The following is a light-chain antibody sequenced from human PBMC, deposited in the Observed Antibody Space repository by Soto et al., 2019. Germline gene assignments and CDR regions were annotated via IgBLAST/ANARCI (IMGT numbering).Light chain of an antibody. V-gene: IGKV3-20*01. CDR3: QQYNNWPIT. CDR2: GAS. J-gene: IGKJ5*01. CDR1: QSVSSSY. Sequence: DIVLTQSPGTLSLSPGERATLSCRASQSVSSSYLAWYQQKPGQAPRLLIYGASSRATGIPDRFSGSGSGTDFTLTISRLEPEDFAVYYCQQYNNWPITFGQGTRLEIK.